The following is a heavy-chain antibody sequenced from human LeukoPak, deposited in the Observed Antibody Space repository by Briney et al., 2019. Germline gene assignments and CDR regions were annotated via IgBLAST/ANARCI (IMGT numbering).Heavy chain of an antibody. J-gene: IGHJ4*02. CDR3: ARDCSGGTFGY. CDR1: GGTFSSYA. CDR2: IIPIFGTA. Sequence: GASVKVSCKASGGTFSSYAISWVRQAPGQGLEWMGGIIPIFGTANYAQKFQGRVTITADKSTSTAYMELSSLRSEDTAVYYCARDCSGGTFGYWGQGTLVTVSS. V-gene: IGHV1-69*06. D-gene: IGHD2-15*01.